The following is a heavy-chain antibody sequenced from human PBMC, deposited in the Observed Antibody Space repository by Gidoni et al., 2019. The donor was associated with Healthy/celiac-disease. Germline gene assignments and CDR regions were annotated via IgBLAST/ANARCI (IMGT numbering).Heavy chain of an antibody. Sequence: QVPLVQSGAEVKKPGAAVKVYCKASGYTFTGYDMHWVPQAPGQGLEWMGWINHNSGGTNYAQKFQGWVTMTRDTSISTAYMELSRLRSDDTAVYYCAREGDYSGGYFDYWGQGTLVTVSS. CDR1: GYTFTGYD. CDR3: AREGDYSGGYFDY. CDR2: INHNSGGT. J-gene: IGHJ4*02. V-gene: IGHV1-2*04. D-gene: IGHD4-17*01.